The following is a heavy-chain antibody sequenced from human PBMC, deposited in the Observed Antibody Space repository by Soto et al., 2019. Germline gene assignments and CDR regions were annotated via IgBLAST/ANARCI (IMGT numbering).Heavy chain of an antibody. CDR2: IIPIFGTT. CDR1: GGTFSNYA. Sequence: QVQLVQSGAEVKKPGSSVKVSCKASGGTFSNYAISWVRQAPGQGLEWMGDIIPIFGTTKNAQKFQGRVTXTPXXSXSTAYMELSSLRSEDTAVYYCASRGERAYYDTRGYGWGQGTLVIVSS. CDR3: ASRGERAYYDTRGYG. D-gene: IGHD3-22*01. V-gene: IGHV1-69*05. J-gene: IGHJ1*01.